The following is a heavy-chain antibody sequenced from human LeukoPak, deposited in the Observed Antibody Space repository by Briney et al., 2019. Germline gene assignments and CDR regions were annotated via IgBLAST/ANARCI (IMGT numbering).Heavy chain of an antibody. CDR2: MNPNSGNT. CDR1: GYTFTSYD. D-gene: IGHD2/OR15-2a*01. V-gene: IGHV1-8*01. Sequence: ASVKVSCKASGYTFTSYDINWVRQAPGQGLEWMGWMNPNSGNTGYAQKFQGRVTMTRNTSISTAYMELSSLRSGDTAVYYCAREYPADAFDIWGQGTMVTVSS. J-gene: IGHJ3*02. CDR3: AREYPADAFDI.